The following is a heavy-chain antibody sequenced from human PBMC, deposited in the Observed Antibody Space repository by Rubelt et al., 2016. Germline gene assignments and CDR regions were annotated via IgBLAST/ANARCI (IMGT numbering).Heavy chain of an antibody. V-gene: IGHV4-38-2*02. CDR2: IYYSGST. J-gene: IGHJ4*02. D-gene: IGHD3-22*01. CDR3: ARGDYDSSGYPDY. Sequence: QVQLQESGPGLVKPSETLSLTCSVSDYSISIGYYWGWIRQPPGKGLEWIGYIYYSGSTYYNPSLKSRVTISVDPSKNQFSLKLGAVAAADTAVYYCARGDYDSSGYPDYWGQGTLVTVSS. CDR1: DYSISIGYY.